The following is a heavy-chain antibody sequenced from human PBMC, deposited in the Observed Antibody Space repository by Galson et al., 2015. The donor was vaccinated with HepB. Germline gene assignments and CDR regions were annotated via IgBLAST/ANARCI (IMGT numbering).Heavy chain of an antibody. Sequence: SLRLSCAASGFTFGGYGMHWVRQAPGKGLEWVGVIWYDGSNQHYADSVKGRFTISRDNSKNILYLQMNRLRAEETAVYYCAREGRITVTIFDYWGQGSLVTVSS. J-gene: IGHJ4*02. CDR2: IWYDGSNQ. CDR1: GFTFGGYG. D-gene: IGHD4-17*01. V-gene: IGHV3-33*01. CDR3: AREGRITVTIFDY.